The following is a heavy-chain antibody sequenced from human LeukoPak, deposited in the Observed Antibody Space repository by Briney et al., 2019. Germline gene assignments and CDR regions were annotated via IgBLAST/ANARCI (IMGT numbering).Heavy chain of an antibody. J-gene: IGHJ5*02. D-gene: IGHD6-19*01. CDR1: GDSVSSNSAA. Sequence: SQTLSLTCAISGDSVSSNSAAWNWIRQSPSRGLEWLGRTYYRSKWYNDYAVSVKSRITINPDTSKNQFSLQLNSVTPEDTAVYYCARDRELGQQWLDPQPSWWFDPWGQGTLDTVSS. V-gene: IGHV6-1*01. CDR2: TYYRSKWYN. CDR3: ARDRELGQQWLDPQPSWWFDP.